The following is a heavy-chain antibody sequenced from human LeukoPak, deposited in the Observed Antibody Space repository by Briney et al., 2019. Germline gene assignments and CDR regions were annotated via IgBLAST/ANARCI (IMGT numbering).Heavy chain of an antibody. CDR3: AGGRREYHFDY. D-gene: IGHD2-2*01. V-gene: IGHV3-20*04. CDR2: INWNGGST. CDR1: GFTFDDYG. Sequence: GGSLRLSCAASGFTFDDYGMSWVRQAPGKGLEWVSGINWNGGSTGYADSVKGRFTISRDNAKNSLYLQMNSLRAEDTALYYCAGGRREYHFDYWGQGTLVTVSS. J-gene: IGHJ4*02.